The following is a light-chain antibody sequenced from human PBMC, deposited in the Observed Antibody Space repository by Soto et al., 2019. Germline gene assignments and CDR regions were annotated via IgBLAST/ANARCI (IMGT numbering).Light chain of an antibody. Sequence: EIVLTQYPDTLSLSPGERATLSCRASQSVSSYLAWYQQKPGQAPRLLIYDASNRATGIPARFSGSGSGTDFTLTISSLEPEDFAVYYCQQRSNWPITFAQGTRLEIK. CDR3: QQRSNWPIT. V-gene: IGKV3-11*01. CDR1: QSVSSY. J-gene: IGKJ5*01. CDR2: DAS.